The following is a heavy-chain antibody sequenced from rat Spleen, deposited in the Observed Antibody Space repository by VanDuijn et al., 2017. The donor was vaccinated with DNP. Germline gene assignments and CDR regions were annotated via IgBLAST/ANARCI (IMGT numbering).Heavy chain of an antibody. CDR2: ITRSGGST. CDR1: GFTFSNYW. CDR3: ARGSGTRYLYFDF. D-gene: IGHD5-1*01. J-gene: IGHJ1*01. Sequence: EVQLVESGGDLVQPGRSLKVSCVASGFTFSNYWMAWIRQVPGKGLEWVASITRSGGSTFYPDSVKGRFTVSRENAKNTLYLQMDSLRSEDTATYYWARGSGTRYLYFDFWGPGTMVTVSS. V-gene: IGHV5-31*01.